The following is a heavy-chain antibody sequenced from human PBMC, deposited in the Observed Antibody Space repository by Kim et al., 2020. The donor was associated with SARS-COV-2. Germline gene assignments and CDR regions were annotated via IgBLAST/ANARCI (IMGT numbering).Heavy chain of an antibody. V-gene: IGHV1-24*01. Sequence: QKFQGRVTMTEDTSTDTAYMELSSLRSEDTAVYYCATRRPYSSSWLHFDYWGQGTLVTVSS. J-gene: IGHJ4*02. CDR3: ATRRPYSSSWLHFDY. D-gene: IGHD6-13*01.